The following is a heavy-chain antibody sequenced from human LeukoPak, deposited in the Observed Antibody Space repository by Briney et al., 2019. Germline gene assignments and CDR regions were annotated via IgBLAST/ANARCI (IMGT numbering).Heavy chain of an antibody. CDR2: INTNTGNP. CDR3: ARGRYCSSNICYDDGQMRGPYFDY. CDR1: GYTFTDLA. D-gene: IGHD2-2*01. J-gene: IGHJ4*02. Sequence: ASVEVSCKASGYTFTDLAMNWVRQAPGQGLEWMGWINTNTGNPTYAQGFTGRFVFSLGTSASTAYLQISSLKAEDTAVYYCARGRYCSSNICYDDGQMRGPYFDYWGQGTLVTVSS. V-gene: IGHV7-4-1*02.